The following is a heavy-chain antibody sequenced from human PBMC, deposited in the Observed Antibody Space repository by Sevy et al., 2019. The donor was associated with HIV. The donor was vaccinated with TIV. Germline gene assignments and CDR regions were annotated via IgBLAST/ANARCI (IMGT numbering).Heavy chain of an antibody. V-gene: IGHV5-51*01. Sequence: GESLKISCKASGYRFTSYWIGWVRQMPGKGLEWMGITYPGDSDTRYSPSFQGQVTISADKSISTAYLQWSSLKASDTAMYYCARQYYGLGSYYNSFFDYCGQGTLVTVSS. CDR3: ARQYYGLGSYYNSFFDY. CDR2: TYPGDSDT. CDR1: GYRFTSYW. D-gene: IGHD3-10*01. J-gene: IGHJ4*02.